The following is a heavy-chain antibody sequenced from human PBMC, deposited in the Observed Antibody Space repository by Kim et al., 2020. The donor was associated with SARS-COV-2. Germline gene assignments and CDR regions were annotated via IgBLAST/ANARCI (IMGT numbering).Heavy chain of an antibody. CDR1: GFTFSSYA. D-gene: IGHD3-10*01. J-gene: IGHJ4*02. V-gene: IGHV3-30-3*01. CDR2: ISYDGSNK. Sequence: GGSLRLSCAASGFTFSSYAMHWVRQAPGKGLEWVAVISYDGSNKYYADSVKGRFTISRDNSKNTLYLQMNSLRAEDTAVYYCAREGPMAPYPSDYWGQGTLVTVSS. CDR3: AREGPMAPYPSDY.